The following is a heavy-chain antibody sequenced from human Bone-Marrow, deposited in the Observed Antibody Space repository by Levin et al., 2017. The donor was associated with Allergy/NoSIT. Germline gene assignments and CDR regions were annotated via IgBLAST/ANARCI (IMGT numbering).Heavy chain of an antibody. J-gene: IGHJ5*02. CDR3: ATEPRITISGVLLKGGFAP. Sequence: SCAASGFIFSKAWMSWVRQPPGKGLQWVGRVRSNADGGTSEYAAAVKGRFTISRDDSKNMTFLQMDSLKAEDTAVYYCATEPRITISGVLLKGGFAPWGQGTLVSVSS. V-gene: IGHV3-15*01. CDR1: GFIFSKAW. D-gene: IGHD3-3*01. CDR2: VRSNADGGTS.